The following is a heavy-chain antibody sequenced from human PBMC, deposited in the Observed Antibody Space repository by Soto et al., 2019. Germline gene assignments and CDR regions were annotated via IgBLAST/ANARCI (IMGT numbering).Heavy chain of an antibody. J-gene: IGHJ5*02. CDR1: GFTFSSFA. CDR3: TKEVRLAAA. V-gene: IGHV3-23*01. Sequence: EVQLLESGGGLVQPGGSLRLSCAASGFTFSSFAMSWVRQAPGKGLEWVSAISGSAATTYYEDSIRGRFTVSRDNSKNTLYLRMNSLRVEDTAVYFCTKEVRLAAAWGRGTLVTVSS. CDR2: ISGSAATT. D-gene: IGHD3-16*01.